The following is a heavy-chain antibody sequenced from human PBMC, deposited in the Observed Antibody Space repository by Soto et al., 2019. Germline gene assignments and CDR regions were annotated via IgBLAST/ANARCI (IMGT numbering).Heavy chain of an antibody. V-gene: IGHV3-23*01. Sequence: LRLSCAASGFTFSSYAMSWVRQAPGKGLEWVSAISGSGGSTYYADSVKGRFTISRDNSKNTLYLQMNSLRAEDTAVYYCAKGGCSSTSCRTRKYGMDVWGQGTTVTVSS. CDR3: AKGGCSSTSCRTRKYGMDV. D-gene: IGHD2-2*01. CDR1: GFTFSSYA. J-gene: IGHJ6*02. CDR2: ISGSGGST.